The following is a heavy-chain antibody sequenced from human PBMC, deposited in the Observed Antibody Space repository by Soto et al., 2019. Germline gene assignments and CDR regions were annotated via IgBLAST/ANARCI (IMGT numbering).Heavy chain of an antibody. CDR1: GFTFSSYA. CDR3: AKSPHDPYYFDY. Sequence: GGSLRLSCAASGFTFSSYAMSWVRQAPGKGLEWVSAISGSGGSTYYADSVKGWFTISRDNSKNTLYLQMNSLRAEDTAVYYCAKSPHDPYYFDYWGQGTLVTVSS. V-gene: IGHV3-23*01. CDR2: ISGSGGST. J-gene: IGHJ4*02.